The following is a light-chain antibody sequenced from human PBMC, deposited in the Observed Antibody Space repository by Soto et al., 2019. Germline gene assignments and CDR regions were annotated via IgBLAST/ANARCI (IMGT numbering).Light chain of an antibody. J-gene: IGKJ1*01. CDR3: QQYGSSRT. V-gene: IGKV3-20*01. CDR2: DAS. CDR1: QSVTSNY. Sequence: EIVLTQSPGTLSLSPGERATLSCRASQSVTSNYLAWYQQKTGQAPRLLIYDASSRATGIPDRFSGSGSGTDFTLTISRLEPEDFAVYYCQQYGSSRTFGQGTKVEIK.